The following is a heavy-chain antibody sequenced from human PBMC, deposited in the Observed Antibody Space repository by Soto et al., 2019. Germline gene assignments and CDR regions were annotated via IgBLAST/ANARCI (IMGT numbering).Heavy chain of an antibody. CDR1: DDSINSDKYY. J-gene: IGHJ4*02. V-gene: IGHV4-39*01. CDR3: ATLSNFNGDYFDY. Sequence: ASETLSLTCSVSDDSINSDKYYWGWIRQPPGKGLEWIGSIYYSGSTYYNPSLKSRVTISVDTSKNQFSLKLSSVTAADTAVYYCATLSNFNGDYFDYWGQGTLVTVSS. D-gene: IGHD4-17*01. CDR2: IYYSGST.